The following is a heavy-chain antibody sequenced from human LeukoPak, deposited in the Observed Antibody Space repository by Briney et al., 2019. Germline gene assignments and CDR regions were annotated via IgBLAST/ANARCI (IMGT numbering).Heavy chain of an antibody. V-gene: IGHV3-73*01. Sequence: PGGSLRLSCAASGFTFSGSAMHWVRQASGKGLEWVGRIRSKANSYATAYAASVKGRFTISRDDSKNTAYLQMNSLKTKDTAVYYCTRTPWEYDRGLDIWGQGTMVTVSS. CDR1: GFTFSGSA. CDR3: TRTPWEYDRGLDI. D-gene: IGHD3-22*01. CDR2: IRSKANSYAT. J-gene: IGHJ3*02.